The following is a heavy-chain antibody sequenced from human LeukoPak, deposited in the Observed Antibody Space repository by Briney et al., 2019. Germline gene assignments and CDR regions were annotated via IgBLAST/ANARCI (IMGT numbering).Heavy chain of an antibody. CDR3: AREKKSSVYNFGY. CDR1: GYTFTGYY. Sequence: ASVKVSCKASGYTFTGYYMHWVRQAPGQGLEWMGWINPNSGGTNYAQKFQGRVTMTRDTSISTAYMELSRLRSDDTAVYYCAREKKSSVYNFGYWGQGTLVTVSS. CDR2: INPNSGGT. D-gene: IGHD3-16*01. J-gene: IGHJ4*02. V-gene: IGHV1-2*02.